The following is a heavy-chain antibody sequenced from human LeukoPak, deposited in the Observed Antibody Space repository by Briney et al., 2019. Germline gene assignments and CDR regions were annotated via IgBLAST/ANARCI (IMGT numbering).Heavy chain of an antibody. D-gene: IGHD6-19*01. V-gene: IGHV4-59*01. CDR3: ARERRIAVAGTRDYYGMDV. Sequence: SETLSLTCTVSGGSISNYYWSWIRQPPGKGLEWIGYISYSGNTNYNPSLKSRVTISVDTSKNQFSLKLSSVTAADTAVYYCARERRIAVAGTRDYYGMDVWGQGTTVTVSS. CDR1: GGSISNYY. CDR2: ISYSGNT. J-gene: IGHJ6*02.